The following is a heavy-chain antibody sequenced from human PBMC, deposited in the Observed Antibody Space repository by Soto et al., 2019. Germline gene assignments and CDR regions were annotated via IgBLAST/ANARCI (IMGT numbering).Heavy chain of an antibody. CDR1: GGTFNSYL. CDR3: ARGLDQPPVGLYFDT. Sequence: QVQLVQSGAEVKNPGSSVKVSCKTSGGTFNSYLIDWVRQAPGQGLEWMGGIIPAFGIAKYAQKFQGRVTITADKSTTTAYMELRTLTSEDTAAYYCARGLDQPPVGLYFDTWGQGTLVTVSS. J-gene: IGHJ4*02. CDR2: IIPAFGIA. D-gene: IGHD2-2*01. V-gene: IGHV1-69*17.